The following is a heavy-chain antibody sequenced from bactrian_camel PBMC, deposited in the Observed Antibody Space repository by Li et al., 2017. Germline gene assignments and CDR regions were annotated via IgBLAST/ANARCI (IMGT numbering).Heavy chain of an antibody. CDR1: RDIISGDTYTRYC. CDR2: IDPHGST. CDR3: VKYSELAFRH. D-gene: IGHD3*01. Sequence: HVQLVESGGGSVQAGGSLRLSCAASRDIISGDTYTRYCMGWFRQTPGNEHEGVASIDPHGSTSYADFVRGRFTISRDNVKNTVYLQMNSLKSEDTAVYYCVKYSELAFRHWGQGTQVTVS. J-gene: IGHJ4*01. V-gene: IGHV3S1*01.